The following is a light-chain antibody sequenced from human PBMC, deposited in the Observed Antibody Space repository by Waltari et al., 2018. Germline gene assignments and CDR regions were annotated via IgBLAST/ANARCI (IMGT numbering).Light chain of an antibody. CDR2: STS. V-gene: IGKV3-20*01. CDR3: QQYVRSPET. CDR1: QSVDSDY. Sequence: EIVLTQSPGTLSLSPGDRATLSCRASQSVDSDYLAWYQQKPGQAPRLLIYSTSSRAACIPDRFSGSGSGTDFTLTISRLEPEDFAVYYCQQYVRSPETFGQGTKVEI. J-gene: IGKJ1*01.